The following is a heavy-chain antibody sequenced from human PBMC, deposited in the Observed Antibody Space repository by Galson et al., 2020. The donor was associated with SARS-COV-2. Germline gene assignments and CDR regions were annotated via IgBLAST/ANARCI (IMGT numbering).Heavy chain of an antibody. CDR1: GGSFSGYY. CDR3: ARYPYLRGGSCYGCIDY. CDR2: INHSGST. Sequence: SETLSLTCAVYGGSFSGYYWSWIRQPPGKGLEWIGEINHSGSTNYNPSLKSRVTISVDTSKNQFSLKLSSVTAADTAVYYCARYPYLRGGSCYGCIDYWGQGTLVTVSS. V-gene: IGHV4-34*01. D-gene: IGHD2-15*01. J-gene: IGHJ4*02.